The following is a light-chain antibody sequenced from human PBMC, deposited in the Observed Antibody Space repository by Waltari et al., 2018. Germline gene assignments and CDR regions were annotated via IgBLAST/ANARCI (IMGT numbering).Light chain of an antibody. V-gene: IGLV3-1*01. Sequence: SYELTQPPSVSVSPGQTASVSCPGHKLGYTYVSWYQQKPGQSPVVVIYQDTRRPSGIPERFSASNSGNTATLTISGTQAVDEADYYCQAWDGSIEIFGGGTTLSVL. CDR2: QDT. CDR3: QAWDGSIEI. J-gene: IGLJ2*01. CDR1: KLGYTY.